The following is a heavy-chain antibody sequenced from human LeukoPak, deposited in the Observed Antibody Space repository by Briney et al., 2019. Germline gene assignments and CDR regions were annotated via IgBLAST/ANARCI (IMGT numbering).Heavy chain of an antibody. CDR3: ARHYYYDSSGYYYVWYFDY. V-gene: IGHV4-39*01. J-gene: IGHJ4*02. CDR2: IYYSGST. CDR1: GGSISSSSYY. D-gene: IGHD3-22*01. Sequence: SETLSHTCTVSGGSISSSSYYWGWIRQPPGKGLEWIGSIYYSGSTYYNPSLKSRVTISVDTSKNQFSLKLSSVTAADTAVYYCARHYYYDSSGYYYVWYFDYWGQGTLVTVSS.